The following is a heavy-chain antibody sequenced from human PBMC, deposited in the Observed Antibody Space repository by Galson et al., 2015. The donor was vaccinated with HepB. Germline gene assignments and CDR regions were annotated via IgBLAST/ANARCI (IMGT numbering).Heavy chain of an antibody. CDR1: GFTFSTYS. V-gene: IGHV3-48*04. Sequence: SLRLSCAASGFTFSTYSMNWVRQAPGKGLEWVSYISSSGSTIYYADSVKGRFTISRDNAKNSLYLQMNSLRAEDTAVYYCAREMLIDGSGSFYYYYGMDVWGQGTTVTVSS. CDR3: AREMLIDGSGSFYYYYGMDV. D-gene: IGHD3-10*01. J-gene: IGHJ6*02. CDR2: ISSSGSTI.